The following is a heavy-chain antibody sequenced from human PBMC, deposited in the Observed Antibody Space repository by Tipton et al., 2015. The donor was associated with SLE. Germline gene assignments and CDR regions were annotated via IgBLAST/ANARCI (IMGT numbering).Heavy chain of an antibody. V-gene: IGHV4-30-4*08. CDR3: ARDTPYYYDSSGYYPRFDP. CDR1: GGSVSSGDNY. Sequence: TLSLTCTVSGGSVSSGDNYWSWIRQHPGKGLEWIGYIHYSGSTSYNPSLKSRVTISVDTSKNQFSLKLSSVTAADTAVYYCARDTPYYYDSSGYYPRFDPWGQGTLVTVSS. D-gene: IGHD3-22*01. CDR2: IHYSGST. J-gene: IGHJ5*02.